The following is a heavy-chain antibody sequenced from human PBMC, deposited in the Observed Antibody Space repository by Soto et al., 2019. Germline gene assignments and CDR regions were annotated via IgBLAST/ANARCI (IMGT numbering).Heavy chain of an antibody. CDR1: GGSFSTYG. Sequence: QVQLVQSGAEVQKPGSSVKVSCKASGGSFSTYGISWVRQAPGQGLEWMGGFLPVFTTAKYAQKFQGRVSSTADESTHTAYMELSSLRSEDTAVYFCARDGVDVSRTTVRHGALDIWGQGTVVTVSS. CDR3: ARDGVDVSRTTVRHGALDI. D-gene: IGHD4-17*01. J-gene: IGHJ3*02. V-gene: IGHV1-69*01. CDR2: FLPVFTTA.